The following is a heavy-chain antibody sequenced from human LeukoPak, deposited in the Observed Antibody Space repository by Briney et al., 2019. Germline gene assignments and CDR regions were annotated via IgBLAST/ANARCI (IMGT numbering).Heavy chain of an antibody. Sequence: SVKVSCKASGGTFSSYAISWVRQAPGQGLEWMGGIIPIFGTANYAQKFQGRVTMTRDMSTSTVYMELSSLRSEDTAVYYCARGGYMVPFDYWGQGTLVTVSS. J-gene: IGHJ4*02. CDR1: GGTFSSYA. CDR2: IIPIFGTA. D-gene: IGHD4/OR15-4a*01. V-gene: IGHV1-69*05. CDR3: ARGGYMVPFDY.